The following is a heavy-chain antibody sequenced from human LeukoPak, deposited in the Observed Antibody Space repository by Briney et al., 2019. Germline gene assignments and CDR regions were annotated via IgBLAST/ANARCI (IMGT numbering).Heavy chain of an antibody. CDR2: ISYDGSNK. Sequence: PGRSLRLSCAASGFTFSSYAMHWVRQAPGKGLEWVAVISYDGSNKYYADSVKGRFTISRDNSKNTLYLQMNSLRAEDTAVYYCASASCTNGVCSYFDYWGQGTLVTVSS. D-gene: IGHD2-8*01. J-gene: IGHJ4*02. CDR1: GFTFSSYA. V-gene: IGHV3-30-3*01. CDR3: ASASCTNGVCSYFDY.